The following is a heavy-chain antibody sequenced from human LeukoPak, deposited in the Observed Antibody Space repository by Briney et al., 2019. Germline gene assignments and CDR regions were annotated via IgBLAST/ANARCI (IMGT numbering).Heavy chain of an antibody. D-gene: IGHD3-10*01. Sequence: ASVKVSCKASGYTFTSYDINWVRQATGQGLEWMGWINPNSRNTGYAQKFQGRVTMTRNTSISTAYMELSSLRSEDTAVYYCARVALWFGELSPNYYYYYYMDVWGKGTTVTVSS. CDR3: ARVALWFGELSPNYYYYYYMDV. CDR2: INPNSRNT. J-gene: IGHJ6*03. CDR1: GYTFTSYD. V-gene: IGHV1-8*01.